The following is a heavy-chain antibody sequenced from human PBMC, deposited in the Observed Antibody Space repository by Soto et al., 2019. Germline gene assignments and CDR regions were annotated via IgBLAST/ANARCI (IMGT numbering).Heavy chain of an antibody. CDR3: ARRALRHAFVDY. CDR1: GFTVSSNY. V-gene: IGHV3-66*01. D-gene: IGHD1-26*01. Sequence: EVQLMESGGGLVQPGGSLRLSCTVSGFTVSSNYMNWVRQAPGKGLEWVSVIFPDGSTYYTDSVRDRFTISRDNSKNTVYLQMNSLRAEDTAVYFCARRALRHAFVDYWGQGTLVTVSS. J-gene: IGHJ4*02. CDR2: IFPDGST.